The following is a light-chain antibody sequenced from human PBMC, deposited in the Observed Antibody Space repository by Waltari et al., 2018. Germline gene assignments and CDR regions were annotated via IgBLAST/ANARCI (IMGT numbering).Light chain of an antibody. CDR2: DVS. Sequence: QSALTQPASVSGSPGQSITISCTGTSSDVGGHNYFSWYQQHPGKAPKLMIYDVSKRPSGVSNRFSGSKSGNTASLTISGLQAEDEADYYCRSYTSSSTLVFGGGTKLTVL. CDR1: SSDVGGHNY. J-gene: IGLJ2*01. CDR3: RSYTSSSTLV. V-gene: IGLV2-14*01.